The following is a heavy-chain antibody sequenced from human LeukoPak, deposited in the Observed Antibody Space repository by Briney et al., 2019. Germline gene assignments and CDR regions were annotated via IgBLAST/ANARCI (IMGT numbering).Heavy chain of an antibody. D-gene: IGHD1-26*01. V-gene: IGHV3-21*01. J-gene: IGHJ5*02. CDR3: AKDPSPKWELLHNWFDP. CDR1: GITFSNYN. CDR2: ITSSSSYT. Sequence: PGGSLRLSCAAPGITFSNYNMNWVRQAPGKGLEWISSITSSSSYTFYADSVKGRFTISRDNSKNTLYLQMNSLRAEDTAVYYCAKDPSPKWELLHNWFDPWGQGTLVTVSS.